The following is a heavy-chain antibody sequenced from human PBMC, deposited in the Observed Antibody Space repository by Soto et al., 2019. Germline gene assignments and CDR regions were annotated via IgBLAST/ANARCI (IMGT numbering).Heavy chain of an antibody. CDR1: GYTFISYG. CDR3: ARSTLRVRNGGGGGS. D-gene: IGHD3-16*01. Sequence: QGQLVQSGGEVKKPGASVKVSCKASGYTFISYGISWVRQAPGQGLEWMGWISAYNGNTNYAQKFQGRVTLTTDTSTNTAYMELRSLRSDDTAGEYGARSTLRVRNGGGGGSWGQGTLVTVSS. J-gene: IGHJ5*02. V-gene: IGHV1-18*01. CDR2: ISAYNGNT.